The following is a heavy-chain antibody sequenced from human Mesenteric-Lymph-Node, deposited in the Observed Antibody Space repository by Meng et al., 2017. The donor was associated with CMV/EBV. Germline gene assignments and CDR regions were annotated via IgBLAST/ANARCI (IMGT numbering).Heavy chain of an antibody. CDR2: ISPNSGGT. CDR3: ARVTVPTAPLDY. Sequence: ASVKVSCKASGYTFTSYDINWVRQATGQGPEWMGWISPNSGGTEYAQKFQGRVTMTRDTSINTAFMELSRLISDDTAVYFCARVTVPTAPLDYWGQGTLVTVSS. V-gene: IGHV1-2*02. D-gene: IGHD2-2*01. CDR1: GYTFTSYD. J-gene: IGHJ4*02.